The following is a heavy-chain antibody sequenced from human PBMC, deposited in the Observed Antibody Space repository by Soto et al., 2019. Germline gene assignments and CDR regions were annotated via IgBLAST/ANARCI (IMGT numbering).Heavy chain of an antibody. CDR1: GGTFSSYA. CDR3: ARFEVAYNWNDGASDY. CDR2: IIPIFGTA. V-gene: IGHV1-69*01. Sequence: QVQLVQSGAEVQKPGSSVKVSCKASGGTFSSYAISWVRQAPGQGLEWMGGIIPIFGTANYAQKFQGRVTITADESTSTAYMELSSLRSEDTAVYYCARFEVAYNWNDGASDYWGQGTLVTVSS. D-gene: IGHD1-20*01. J-gene: IGHJ4*02.